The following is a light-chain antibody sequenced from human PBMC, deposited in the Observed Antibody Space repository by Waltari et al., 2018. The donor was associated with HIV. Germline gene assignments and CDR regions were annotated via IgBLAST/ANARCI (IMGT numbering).Light chain of an antibody. CDR3: CSYAGSYPVV. CDR1: SSDVGVYTF. Sequence: QSALTQPRSVSGSPGQSVTISCTGTSSDVGVYTFVSWYQQHPGKAPKLMIYDVSKRPSGAPDRFSRSKSRNPASLTISGLQAEDEADYYCCSYAGSYPVVFVGGTKLTVL. V-gene: IGLV2-11*01. CDR2: DVS. J-gene: IGLJ2*01.